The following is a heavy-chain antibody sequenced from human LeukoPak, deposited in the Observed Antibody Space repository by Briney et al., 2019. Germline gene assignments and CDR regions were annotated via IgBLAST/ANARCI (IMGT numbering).Heavy chain of an antibody. CDR1: GGSISSSSYY. CDR3: EGGIVVAPAAIPDAFDI. V-gene: IGHV4-39*01. J-gene: IGHJ3*02. D-gene: IGHD2-2*01. Sequence: ASETLSLTCTVSGGSISSSSYYWGWIRQPPGKGLEWIGSIYYSGSTYYNPSLKSRVTISIDTSKNQFSLKLSSVTAADTAVYYCEGGIVVAPAAIPDAFDIWGQGTMVTASS. CDR2: IYYSGST.